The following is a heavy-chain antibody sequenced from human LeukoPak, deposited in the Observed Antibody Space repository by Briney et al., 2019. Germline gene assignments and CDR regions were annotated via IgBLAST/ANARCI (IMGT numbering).Heavy chain of an antibody. J-gene: IGHJ4*02. D-gene: IGHD1/OR15-1a*01. CDR1: GFTFSDHP. Sequence: GGSLRLSCAASGFTFSDHPMHWGRQAPGKGLEWVSSISRTSYNTYYADSVKGRFTISRDNFKNTLYLEMNSLRAEDTALYYCTKMGNTSFDYWGQGALVTVSS. V-gene: IGHV3-23*01. CDR3: TKMGNTSFDY. CDR2: ISRTSYNT.